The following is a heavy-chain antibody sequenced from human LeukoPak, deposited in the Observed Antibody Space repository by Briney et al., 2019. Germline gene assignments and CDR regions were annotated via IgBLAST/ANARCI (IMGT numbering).Heavy chain of an antibody. CDR3: ARLVCSTIPCYGKFYFDS. CDR2: ITGSSDSI. D-gene: IGHD2-2*01. J-gene: IGHJ4*02. V-gene: IGHV3-21*01. Sequence: GGSLRLSCAASGFTFSSYAMEWVRQAPGKGLEWVSSITGSSDSIYYADSVKGRFTISRNNAKNSVYLQMNSLRAEDTAVYYCARLVCSTIPCYGKFYFDSWGQGTLVPVSS. CDR1: GFTFSSYA.